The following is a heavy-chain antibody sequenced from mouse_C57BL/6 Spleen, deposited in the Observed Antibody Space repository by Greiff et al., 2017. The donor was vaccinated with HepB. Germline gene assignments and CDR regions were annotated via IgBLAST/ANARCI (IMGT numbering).Heavy chain of an antibody. CDR1: GYTFTSYW. Sequence: VQLQQSGAELVMPGASVKLSCKASGYTFTSYWMHWVKQRPGQGLEWIGEIDPSDSYTNYNQKFKGKSTLTVDKSSSTAYMQLSSLTSEDSAVYYCARPGVYDGYSAWFAYWGQGTLVTVSA. V-gene: IGHV1-69*01. CDR3: ARPGVYDGYSAWFAY. J-gene: IGHJ3*01. D-gene: IGHD2-3*01. CDR2: IDPSDSYT.